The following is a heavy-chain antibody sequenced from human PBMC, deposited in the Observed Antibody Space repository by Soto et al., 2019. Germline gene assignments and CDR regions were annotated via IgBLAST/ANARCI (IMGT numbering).Heavy chain of an antibody. D-gene: IGHD4-17*01. Sequence: EVQLVESGGGLVQPGGSLRLSCAASGFTFRHYAMNWVRQAPGKGLEWVSGISSGRGATIRYAESVQGRFSISRDNSKNTLFLQMNNLRVDDTALYHCAKDQGEGGDYEILLPSAWGQGILVTVSS. CDR2: ISSGRGATI. V-gene: IGHV3-23*04. CDR3: AKDQGEGGDYEILLPSA. J-gene: IGHJ5*02. CDR1: GFTFRHYA.